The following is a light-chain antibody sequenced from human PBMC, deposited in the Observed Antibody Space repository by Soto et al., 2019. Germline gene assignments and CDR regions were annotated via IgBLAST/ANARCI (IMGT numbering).Light chain of an antibody. J-gene: IGKJ2*01. CDR2: AAS. V-gene: IGKV1-17*01. CDR3: LQHNTYPYT. Sequence: DIQMTQSPSSLSASVGDRVTITCRASQGISNLLGWFQHKPGKAPKRLIYAASSLQGGVPSRFSGSGSVTEFTLTITGLQPEDFADYYCLQHNTYPYTFGQGTKLEIK. CDR1: QGISNL.